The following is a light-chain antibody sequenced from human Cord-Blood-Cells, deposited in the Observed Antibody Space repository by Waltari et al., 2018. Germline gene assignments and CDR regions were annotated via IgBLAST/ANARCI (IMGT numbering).Light chain of an antibody. Sequence: QSVLTQPPSASGTPGQRVTISCSGSSSNIGSNYVYWYQQLQGTAPKLLNYRNNRRPSGVPDRSSGSKSGTSASLAISGLRAEDEADYYCAAWDDSLSGPVFGGGTKLTVL. J-gene: IGLJ3*02. V-gene: IGLV1-47*01. CDR3: AAWDDSLSGPV. CDR2: RNN. CDR1: SSNIGSNY.